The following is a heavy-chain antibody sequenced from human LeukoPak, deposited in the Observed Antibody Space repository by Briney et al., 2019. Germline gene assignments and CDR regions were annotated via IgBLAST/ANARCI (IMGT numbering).Heavy chain of an antibody. CDR2: IYHSGST. CDR3: ARLGGFCSGTSCYNPFGY. V-gene: IGHV4-4*02. D-gene: IGHD2-2*02. J-gene: IGHJ4*02. Sequence: SETLSLTCAVSGGSISSSNWWSWVRQPPGKGLEWIGEIYHSGSTNYNPSLKSRVSISVDTSKNQFSLKLSSVTAADTAVYYCARLGGFCSGTSCYNPFGYWGQGTLVTVSS. CDR1: GGSISSSNW.